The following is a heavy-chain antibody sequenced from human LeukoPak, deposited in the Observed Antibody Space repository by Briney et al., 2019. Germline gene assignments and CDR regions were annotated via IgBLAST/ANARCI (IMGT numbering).Heavy chain of an antibody. V-gene: IGHV4-4*07. D-gene: IGHD5-18*01. J-gene: IGHJ6*03. CDR3: ARDPGYSYGGPHDYMDV. CDR2: IYTSGST. CDR1: GGSISSYY. Sequence: SETLSLTCTVSGGSISSYYWSWIRQPAGMGLEWIGRIYTSGSTNYNPSLKSRVTMSVDTSKNQFSLKLSSVTAADTAVYYCARDPGYSYGGPHDYMDVWGKGTTVTVSS.